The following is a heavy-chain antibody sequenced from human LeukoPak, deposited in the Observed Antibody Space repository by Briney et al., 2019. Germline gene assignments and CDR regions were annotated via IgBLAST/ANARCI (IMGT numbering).Heavy chain of an antibody. Sequence: SETLSLTCTVSGGSISTYYWSWIRQPPGKGLEWVGYISYSGSTNYDPSLKSRVTISLDTSKNQFSLKLTSVTAADTAVYYCARGFGDWGLSWFDPWGQGTLVTVSS. J-gene: IGHJ5*02. D-gene: IGHD3-10*01. CDR3: ARGFGDWGLSWFDP. V-gene: IGHV4-59*01. CDR2: ISYSGST. CDR1: GGSISTYY.